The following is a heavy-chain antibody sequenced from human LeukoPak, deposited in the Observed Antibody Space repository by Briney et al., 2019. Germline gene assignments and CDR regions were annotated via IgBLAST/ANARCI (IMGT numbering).Heavy chain of an antibody. Sequence: GGSLRLSCAASGFTFRNYVIHWVRQAPGKGLGWVAVTSSDLNVKLYADSVKGRFTISRDNSRSTLYLQMNSLRPEDTAIYYCAREGYYGSGSPPSLYFDYWGQGTLVTVSS. CDR2: TSSDLNVK. D-gene: IGHD3-10*01. J-gene: IGHJ4*02. CDR3: AREGYYGSGSPPSLYFDY. V-gene: IGHV3-30-3*01. CDR1: GFTFRNYV.